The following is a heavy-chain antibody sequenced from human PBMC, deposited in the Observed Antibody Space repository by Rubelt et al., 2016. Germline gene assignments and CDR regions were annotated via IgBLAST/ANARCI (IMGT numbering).Heavy chain of an antibody. CDR1: GGSISSGGYY. V-gene: IGHV4-31*03. CDR2: INHSGST. D-gene: IGHD2-8*01. CDR3: ARGYCTNGVCYGGDY. Sequence: QVQLQELGPGLVKPSQTLSLTCTVSGGSISSGGYYWSWIRQHPGKGLEWIGEINHSGSTNYNPSLKSRVTISVDTPKNQVSLKLSSGTAADTAVYYCARGYCTNGVCYGGDYWGQGTLVTVSS. J-gene: IGHJ4*02.